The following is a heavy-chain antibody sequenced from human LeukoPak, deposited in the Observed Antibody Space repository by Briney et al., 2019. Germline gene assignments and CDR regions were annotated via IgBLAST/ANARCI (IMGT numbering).Heavy chain of an antibody. V-gene: IGHV1-69*13. CDR3: ATSHNETRYSSGWSYYFDY. CDR2: IIPIFGTA. J-gene: IGHJ4*02. D-gene: IGHD6-19*01. Sequence: SVKVSCKASGGTFSSYAISWVRQAPGQGLEWMGGIIPIFGTANYAQKFQGRVTITADESTSTAYIELSSLRSEDTAVYYCATSHNETRYSSGWSYYFDYWGQGTLVTVSS. CDR1: GGTFSSYA.